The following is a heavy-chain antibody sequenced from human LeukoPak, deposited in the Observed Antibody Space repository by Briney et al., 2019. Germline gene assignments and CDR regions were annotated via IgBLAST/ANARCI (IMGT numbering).Heavy chain of an antibody. CDR2: IYSGGST. CDR1: GFTVSSNY. D-gene: IGHD5-18*01. CDR3: ASGDTAMVTAFDY. V-gene: IGHV3-53*01. Sequence: PGGSLRLSCAASGFTVSSNYMSWVRQAPGKGLEWVSVIYSGGSTYYADSVKSRFTISRDNSKNTLYLQMNSLRAEDTAVYYCASGDTAMVTAFDYWGQGTLVTVSS. J-gene: IGHJ4*02.